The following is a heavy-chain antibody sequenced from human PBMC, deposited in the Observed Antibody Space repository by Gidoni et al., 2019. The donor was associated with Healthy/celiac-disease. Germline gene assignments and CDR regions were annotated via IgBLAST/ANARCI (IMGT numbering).Heavy chain of an antibody. J-gene: IGHJ4*02. D-gene: IGHD2-2*01. CDR2: ISGGGGST. CDR1: GFTFSSYA. CDR3: AKLGGIVVVPAAIGPPDY. V-gene: IGHV3-23*01. Sequence: EVQLFASGGGFAHLGGSLRLTCAASGFTFSSYARSWVRPVPGKGLEWFSAISGGGGSTYYADSVKGRFTISRDNSKNTLYLQMNSLRAEDTAVYYCAKLGGIVVVPAAIGPPDYWGQGTLVTVSS.